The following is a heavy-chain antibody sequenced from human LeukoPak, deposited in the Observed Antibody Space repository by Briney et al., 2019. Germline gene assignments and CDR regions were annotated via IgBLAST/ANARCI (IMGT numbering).Heavy chain of an antibody. D-gene: IGHD6-6*01. CDR3: VRRIPQYNAMDV. J-gene: IGHJ6*02. V-gene: IGHV3-33*01. Sequence: GGSLRLTCAASGFTFSRLDMHWVRQAPGKGLEWAAVIWSEGTDKYYADSVRGRFTISRDNSKNTLYLQMNSLRAEDTAVYYCVRRIPQYNAMDVWGQGTTVIVSS. CDR2: IWSEGTDK. CDR1: GFTFSRLD.